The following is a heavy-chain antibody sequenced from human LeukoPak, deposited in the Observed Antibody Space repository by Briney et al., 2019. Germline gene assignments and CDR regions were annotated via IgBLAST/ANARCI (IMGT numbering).Heavy chain of an antibody. CDR2: ISSSSSYI. V-gene: IGHV3-21*01. D-gene: IGHD4/OR15-4a*01. Sequence: PGGSLRLSCAASGFTFSSYSMNWVRQAPGKGLEWVSSISSSSSYIYYADSVKGRFTISRDNAKNSLYLQMNSMRAEDTAVYYCARDLSMGNTVLDYWGQGILVTVSS. CDR3: ARDLSMGNTVLDY. J-gene: IGHJ4*02. CDR1: GFTFSSYS.